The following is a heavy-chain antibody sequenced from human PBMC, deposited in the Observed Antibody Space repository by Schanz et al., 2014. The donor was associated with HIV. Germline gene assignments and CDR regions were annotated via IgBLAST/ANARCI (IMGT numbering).Heavy chain of an antibody. CDR2: MNPHSGNT. D-gene: IGHD3-3*01. J-gene: IGHJ4*02. V-gene: IGHV1-8*02. Sequence: QVQLVQSGAEVKKPGSSVKVSCKASGGTFSSFAISWVRQAPGQGLEWMGWMNPHSGNTGYAQKFQGRVTMTTDTSRYTAYMELRSLRSDDTAVYYCARGDRDDFWSGAAIWGQGTLVTVSS. CDR3: ARGDRDDFWSGAAI. CDR1: GGTFSSFA.